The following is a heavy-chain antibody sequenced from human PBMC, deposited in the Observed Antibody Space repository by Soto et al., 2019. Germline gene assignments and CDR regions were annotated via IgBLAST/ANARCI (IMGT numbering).Heavy chain of an antibody. D-gene: IGHD5-18*01. CDR2: IYYSGST. V-gene: IGHV4-31*03. J-gene: IGHJ4*02. Sequence: PSETLSLTCTVSGGSISSGGYYWSWIRQHPGKGLEWIGYIYYSGSTYYNPSLKSRVTISVDTSKNQFSLKLSSVTAADTAVYYCARETHSSHHNFDYWGPGTLVTVSS. CDR1: GGSISSGGYY. CDR3: ARETHSSHHNFDY.